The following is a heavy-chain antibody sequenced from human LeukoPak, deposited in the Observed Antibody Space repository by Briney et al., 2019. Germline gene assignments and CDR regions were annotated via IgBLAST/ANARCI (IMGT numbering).Heavy chain of an antibody. Sequence: SETLSLTCTVSGGSISSYYWSWIRQPAGKGLEWIGRIYTSGSTNYNPSLKGRVTMSVDTSKNQFSLKLSSVTAADTAVYYCARDRMGMTTVTTFWFDPWGQGTLVTVSS. J-gene: IGHJ5*02. CDR3: ARDRMGMTTVTTFWFDP. D-gene: IGHD4-17*01. V-gene: IGHV4-4*07. CDR2: IYTSGST. CDR1: GGSISSYY.